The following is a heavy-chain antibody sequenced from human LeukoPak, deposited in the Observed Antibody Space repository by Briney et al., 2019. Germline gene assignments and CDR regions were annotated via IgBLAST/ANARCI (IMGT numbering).Heavy chain of an antibody. CDR3: ASGSPNGAAAGIPFDY. CDR2: IYYSGST. CDR1: GGSISSYY. D-gene: IGHD6-13*01. Sequence: SETLSLTCTVSGGSISSYYWSWIRQPPGKGLEWIGYIYYSGSTNYNPSLKSRVTISVDTSKNQFSLKLSSVTAADTAVYYCASGSPNGAAAGIPFDYWGQGTLVTVSS. V-gene: IGHV4-59*12. J-gene: IGHJ4*02.